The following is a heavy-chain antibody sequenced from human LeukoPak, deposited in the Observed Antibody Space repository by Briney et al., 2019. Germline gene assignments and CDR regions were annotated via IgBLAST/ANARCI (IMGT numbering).Heavy chain of an antibody. CDR2: INHSGST. V-gene: IGHV4-34*01. Sequence: PSETLSLTCAVYGGSFSGYYWSWIRQPPGKGLEWIGEINHSGSTNYNPSLKSRVTISVDTSRNQFSLKLSSVTAADTAVYYCARGRKVRGVIITDRGQGTLVTVSS. CDR1: GGSFSGYY. CDR3: ARGRKVRGVIITD. J-gene: IGHJ4*02. D-gene: IGHD3-10*01.